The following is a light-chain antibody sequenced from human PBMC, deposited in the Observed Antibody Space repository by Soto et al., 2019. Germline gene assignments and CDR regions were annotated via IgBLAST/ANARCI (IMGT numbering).Light chain of an antibody. CDR3: LQDYHYPLT. Sequence: AIQMTRSPSSLSASVGDTVTITCRARQGSSNDLDWYQQKPGKAPNLLIYATSSLQSGVPSRFSGSGSGTDFPLTISSLQPEDFATYYCLQDYHYPLTFGGGTTVEVK. CDR2: ATS. J-gene: IGKJ4*01. CDR1: QGSSND. V-gene: IGKV1-6*01.